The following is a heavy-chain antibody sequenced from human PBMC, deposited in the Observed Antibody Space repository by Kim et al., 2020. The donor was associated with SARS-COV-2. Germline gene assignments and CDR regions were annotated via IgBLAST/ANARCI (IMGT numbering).Heavy chain of an antibody. J-gene: IGHJ4*02. CDR3: ARRSRPRGFDY. Sequence: GGSLRLSCAASGFSFRSYWMSWVRQAPGKGLEWVANIKEDGSEKYYVDSVKGRFTISRDNAKNSLYLQMNSLRAEDTAVYYCARRSRPRGFDYWGQGTLVTVSS. CDR2: IKEDGSEK. CDR1: GFSFRSYW. V-gene: IGHV3-7*01.